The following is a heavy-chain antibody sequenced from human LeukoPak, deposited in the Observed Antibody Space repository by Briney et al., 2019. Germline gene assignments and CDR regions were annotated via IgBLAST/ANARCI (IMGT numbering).Heavy chain of an antibody. CDR3: ARSGVPGGSRRRGYDGDY. Sequence: SETLSLTCAVYGGSFSGYYWSWIRQPPGKGLEWIGEINHSGSTNYNPSLKSRVTISVDTSKNQFSLKLSSVTAADTAVYYCARSGVPGGSRRRGYDGDYWGQGTLVTVSS. CDR1: GGSFSGYY. V-gene: IGHV4-34*01. CDR2: INHSGST. J-gene: IGHJ4*02. D-gene: IGHD5-12*01.